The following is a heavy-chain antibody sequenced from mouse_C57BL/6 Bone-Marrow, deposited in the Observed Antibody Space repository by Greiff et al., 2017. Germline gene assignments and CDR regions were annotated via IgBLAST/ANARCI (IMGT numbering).Heavy chain of an antibody. CDR3: TPRMCDYGSSSWFAY. D-gene: IGHD1-1*01. V-gene: IGHV14-4*01. J-gene: IGHJ3*01. CDR2: VDPENGDT. Sequence: DVKLQESGAELVRPGASVKLSCTASGFNIKDDYMHWVKQRPEQGLEWIGWVDPENGDTEYASKSLGKATITAEPSPNTAYLQLSSLTSEDTSVYYCTPRMCDYGSSSWFAYWGQGTLVTVSA. CDR1: GFNIKDDY.